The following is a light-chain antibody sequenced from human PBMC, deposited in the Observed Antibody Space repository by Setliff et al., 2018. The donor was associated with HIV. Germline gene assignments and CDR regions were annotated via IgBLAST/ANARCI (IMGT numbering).Light chain of an antibody. CDR2: GVA. J-gene: IGLJ1*01. Sequence: QSALAQPRSVSGSPGQSVTISCTGNSNDVGGYDYVSWYQQHPGKAPKLMIYGVAKRPSGVPDRFSGSKSGNTASLTISGLQPEDEADYYCSSYTSSSTPYVFGTGTKVTVL. V-gene: IGLV2-11*01. CDR3: SSYTSSSTPYV. CDR1: SNDVGGYDY.